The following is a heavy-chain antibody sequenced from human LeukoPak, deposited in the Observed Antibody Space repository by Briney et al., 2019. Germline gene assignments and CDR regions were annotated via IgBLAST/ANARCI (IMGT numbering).Heavy chain of an antibody. V-gene: IGHV4-38-2*02. CDR3: ARGQASGYDYYYYGMDV. CDR1: GYSISSGYY. Sequence: SETLSLTCTVSGYSISSGYYWGWIRQPPGKGLEWIGSIYHSGSTYYNPSLKSRVTISVDASKNQFSLKLSSVTAADTAVYYCARGQASGYDYYYYGMDVWGQGTTVTVSS. J-gene: IGHJ6*02. D-gene: IGHD5-12*01. CDR2: IYHSGST.